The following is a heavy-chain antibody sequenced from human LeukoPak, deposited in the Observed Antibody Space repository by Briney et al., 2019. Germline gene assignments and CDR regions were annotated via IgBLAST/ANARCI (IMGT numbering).Heavy chain of an antibody. CDR2: ISYDGSNK. D-gene: IGHD2-21*02. V-gene: IGHV3-30*04. CDR1: GFTFSSYA. Sequence: GGSLRLSCAASGFTFSSYAMHWVRQAPGKGLEWVAVISYDGSNKYYADSVKGRFTISRDNSKSTLYLQMNSLRAEDTAVYYCAKEYCGGDCYRNFDYWGQGTLVTVSS. CDR3: AKEYCGGDCYRNFDY. J-gene: IGHJ4*02.